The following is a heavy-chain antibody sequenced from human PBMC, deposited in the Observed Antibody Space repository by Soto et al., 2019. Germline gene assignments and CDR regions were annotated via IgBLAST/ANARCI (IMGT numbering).Heavy chain of an antibody. Sequence: SVEVACMVSGGTFSIYALSWVRQAPVPGLEWMGGIIPIFGTANYAQKFQGRVTITADESTSTAYMELSSLRSEDTAVYYCARDTPPGSYDFWSGYSNWGQGTLVTVSS. CDR3: ARDTPPGSYDFWSGYSN. J-gene: IGHJ4*02. CDR2: IIPIFGTA. V-gene: IGHV1-69*13. CDR1: GGTFSIYA. D-gene: IGHD3-3*01.